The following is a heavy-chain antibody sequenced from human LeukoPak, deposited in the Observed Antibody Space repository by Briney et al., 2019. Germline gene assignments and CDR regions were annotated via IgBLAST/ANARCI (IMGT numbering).Heavy chain of an antibody. V-gene: IGHV3-9*01. Sequence: QSGGSLRLSCAASGFTFDDYAMHWVRHAPGKGLEWVSGISWNSGSIGYADSVKGRFTISRDNAKNSLYLQMNSLRAEDTALYYCAKDKYYGSGSYRSYYFDYWGQGTLVTVSS. CDR2: ISWNSGSI. CDR3: AKDKYYGSGSYRSYYFDY. J-gene: IGHJ4*02. CDR1: GFTFDDYA. D-gene: IGHD3-10*01.